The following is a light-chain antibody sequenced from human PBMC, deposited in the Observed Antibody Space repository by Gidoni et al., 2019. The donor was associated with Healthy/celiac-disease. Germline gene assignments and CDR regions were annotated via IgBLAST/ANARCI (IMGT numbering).Light chain of an antibody. CDR2: AAS. CDR3: QQYYSYPQT. CDR1: QVISSY. J-gene: IGKJ1*01. Sequence: AIRMTQSPSSFSASTGDRVTITCRASQVISSYLAWYQQKPGKAPKLLIYAASTLQSGVPSRFSGSGFGTDFTLTISCLQSEDFATYYCQQYYSYPQTFGQGTKVEIK. V-gene: IGKV1-8*01.